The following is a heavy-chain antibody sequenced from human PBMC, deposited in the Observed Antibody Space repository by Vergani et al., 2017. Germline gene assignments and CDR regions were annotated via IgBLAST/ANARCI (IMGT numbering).Heavy chain of an antibody. V-gene: IGHV3-21*04. Sequence: EVQLVESGGGLVKPGGSLRLSCAASGFTFSSYSMNWVRQAPGKGLEWVSSISSSSSYIYYADSVKGRFTISRDNAKNSLYLQMNSLRAEDTALYYCAKEAYSSSSFQDWGQGTLVTVSS. D-gene: IGHD6-6*01. CDR3: AKEAYSSSSFQD. CDR1: GFTFSSYS. CDR2: ISSSSSYI. J-gene: IGHJ1*01.